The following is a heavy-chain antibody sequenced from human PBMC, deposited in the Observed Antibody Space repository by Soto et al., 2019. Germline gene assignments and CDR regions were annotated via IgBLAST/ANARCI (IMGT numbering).Heavy chain of an antibody. V-gene: IGHV1-69*02. CDR3: SRRRYCGADCYSNFYFGMDV. CDR1: GDTFSSYT. D-gene: IGHD2-21*02. J-gene: IGHJ6*02. Sequence: QVQLVQSGAELKKPGSSVKVSCRASGDTFSSYTVSWVRQAPGQGLEWMGRIIPILGITNYARKFQGRVTITADKSRTTACMELTTISSNDTAIDYCSRRRYCGADCYSNFYFGMDVWGQGTSVTDSS. CDR2: IIPILGIT.